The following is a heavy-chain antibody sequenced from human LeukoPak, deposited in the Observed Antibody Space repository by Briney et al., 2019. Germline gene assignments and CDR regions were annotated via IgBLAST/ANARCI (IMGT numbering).Heavy chain of an antibody. CDR2: MNLDGSEK. D-gene: IGHD2-8*01. CDR3: ARDATYCTNGVCYTRFDY. CDR1: GFTFTSHW. V-gene: IGHV3-7*01. J-gene: IGHJ4*02. Sequence: GGSLRLSCAASGFTFTSHWMSWVRQAPGKGLEWVARMNLDGSEKYYVDSVKGRFTISRDNAKTSLYLEMNSLRAEDTAVYYCARDATYCTNGVCYTRFDYWGQGTLVTVSS.